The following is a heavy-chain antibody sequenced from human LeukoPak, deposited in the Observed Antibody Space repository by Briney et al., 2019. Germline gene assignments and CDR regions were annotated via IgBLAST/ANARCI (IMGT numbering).Heavy chain of an antibody. CDR3: ARTGYCSGGSCYREYYFDY. V-gene: IGHV4-59*01. D-gene: IGHD2-15*01. Sequence: SETLSLTCTVSGGSISSYYWSWIRQPPGKGLEWIGYIYYSGSTNYNPSLKSRVTISVDTSKNQFSLKLSPVTAADTAVYYCARTGYCSGGSCYREYYFDYWGQGTLVTVSS. CDR1: GGSISSYY. J-gene: IGHJ4*02. CDR2: IYYSGST.